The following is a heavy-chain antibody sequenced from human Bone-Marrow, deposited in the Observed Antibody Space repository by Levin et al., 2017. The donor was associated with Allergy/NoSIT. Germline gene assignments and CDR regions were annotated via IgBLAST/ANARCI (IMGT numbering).Heavy chain of an antibody. CDR2: IKSKTDGGTT. CDR3: TTDHPRRIVGATTGWGYGMDV. V-gene: IGHV3-15*01. J-gene: IGHJ6*02. CDR1: GFTFSNAW. Sequence: ETLSLTCAASGFTFSNAWMSWVRQAPGKGLEWVGRIKSKTDGGTTDYAAPVKGRFTISRDDSKNTLYLQMNSLKTEDTAVYYCTTDHPRRIVGATTGWGYGMDVWGQGTTVTVSS. D-gene: IGHD1-26*01.